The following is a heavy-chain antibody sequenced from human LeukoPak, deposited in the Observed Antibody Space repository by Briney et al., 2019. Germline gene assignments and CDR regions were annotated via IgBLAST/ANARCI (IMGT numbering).Heavy chain of an antibody. CDR3: PRDRLEALAGTRGFDY. CDR1: GFTFSNYG. CDR2: TLLNGNNN. Sequence: PGGSLRLSCAASGFTFSNYGMHWVRQAPGKGLEWVALTLLNGNNNYYADSVKGRFTISRDNSKNTLYLQMNSLRPEDTAVYSCPRDRLEALAGTRGFDYWGQGILVTVSS. J-gene: IGHJ4*02. D-gene: IGHD6-19*01. V-gene: IGHV3-30*02.